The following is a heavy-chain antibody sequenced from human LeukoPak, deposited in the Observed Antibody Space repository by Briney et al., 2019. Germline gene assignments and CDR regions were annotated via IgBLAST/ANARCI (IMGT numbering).Heavy chain of an antibody. V-gene: IGHV3-15*01. D-gene: IGHD1-26*01. CDR3: TTEVGATGPDAFDI. CDR2: IKSKTDGGTT. J-gene: IGHJ3*02. Sequence: PGGSLRLSCAASGFTFSNAWMSWVRQAPGKGLEWVGRIKSKTDGGTTDYAAPVKGRFTTSRDDSKNTLYLQMNSLKTEDTAVYYCTTEVGATGPDAFDIWGQGTMVTVSS. CDR1: GFTFSNAW.